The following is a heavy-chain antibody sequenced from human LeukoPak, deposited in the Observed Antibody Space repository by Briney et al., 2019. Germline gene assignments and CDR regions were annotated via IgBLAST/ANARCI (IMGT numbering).Heavy chain of an antibody. V-gene: IGHV4-59*01. CDR1: GGSISTYS. CDR2: IYYSGST. Sequence: SETLSLTCTVSGGSISTYSWTWIRQPPGKGLEWIGNIYYSGSTNYNPSLKSRVTISIDTSKDQFSLKVSSVTAADTAVYYCARAYSYDTSNYYAPQMDYWGHGTLVTVSS. J-gene: IGHJ4*01. D-gene: IGHD3-22*01. CDR3: ARAYSYDTSNYYAPQMDY.